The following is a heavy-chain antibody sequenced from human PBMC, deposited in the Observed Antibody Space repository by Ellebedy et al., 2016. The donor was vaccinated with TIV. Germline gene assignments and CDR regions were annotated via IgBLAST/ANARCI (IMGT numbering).Heavy chain of an antibody. J-gene: IGHJ4*02. V-gene: IGHV3-13*01. D-gene: IGHD5-24*01. CDR1: GFTFSSHD. CDR2: IISAGDT. CDR3: SRATSGFDY. Sequence: GESLKISCAASGFTFSSHDMHWVRQPTGKGLEWVSGIISAGDTYYLSSVKGRIIISRDSAKNSLYLQMNSLRAEDTAVYYCSRATSGFDYWGQGALATVSS.